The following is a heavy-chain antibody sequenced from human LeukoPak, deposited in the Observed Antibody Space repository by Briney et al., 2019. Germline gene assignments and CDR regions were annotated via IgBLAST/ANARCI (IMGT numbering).Heavy chain of an antibody. CDR3: ARGVGTTVITPGYYYMDV. CDR2: ISSSGSTI. J-gene: IGHJ6*03. D-gene: IGHD4-23*01. Sequence: GGSLRLSCAASGFTFSSYEMNWVRQAPGKGLEWVSYISSSGSTIYYAGSVKGRFTISRDNAKNSLSLQMNSLRAEDTAVYYCARGVGTTVITPGYYYMDVWGRGTTVTVSS. CDR1: GFTFSSYE. V-gene: IGHV3-48*03.